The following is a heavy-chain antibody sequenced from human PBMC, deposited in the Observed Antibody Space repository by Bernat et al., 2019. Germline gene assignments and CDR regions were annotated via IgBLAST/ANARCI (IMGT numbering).Heavy chain of an antibody. Sequence: EVQLVESGGGLVKPGGSLRLSCAASGFTFSNAWMSWVRQAPGKGLEWVGRVMRKSDGGTTDYAAPVKGRFTISRDDSKNTLFLQMNSLQTEDTAVYYCATTWTDASGEDYWGPGTLVTVSS. CDR3: ATTWTDASGEDY. J-gene: IGHJ4*02. CDR2: VMRKSDGGTT. D-gene: IGHD6-19*01. V-gene: IGHV3-15*01. CDR1: GFTFSNAW.